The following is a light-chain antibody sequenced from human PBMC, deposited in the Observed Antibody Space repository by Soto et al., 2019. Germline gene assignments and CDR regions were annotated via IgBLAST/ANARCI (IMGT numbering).Light chain of an antibody. CDR2: DVS. CDR3: CSYAGSNTYV. Sequence: QSVLSQPRSVSGSPGQSVTICCTGTSSDVGGYNYVSWYQQHPGKAPKFMIYDVSQRPSGVPDRFSGSKSGNTASLTISGLQAEDEADYYCCSYAGSNTYVFGSGTKVTVL. V-gene: IGLV2-11*01. CDR1: SSDVGGYNY. J-gene: IGLJ1*01.